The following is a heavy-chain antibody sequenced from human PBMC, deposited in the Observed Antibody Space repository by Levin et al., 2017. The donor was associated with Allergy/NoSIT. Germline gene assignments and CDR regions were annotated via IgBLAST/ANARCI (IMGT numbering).Heavy chain of an antibody. CDR1: GFTFSSYG. D-gene: IGHD3-22*01. J-gene: IGHJ4*02. Sequence: GGSLRLSCAASGFTFSSYGMHWVRQAPGKGLEWVAVISYDGSNKYYADSVKGRFTISRDNSKNTLYLQMNSLRAEDTAVYYCASPYYYDSSGYNDYWGQGTLVTVSS. V-gene: IGHV3-30*03. CDR2: ISYDGSNK. CDR3: ASPYYYDSSGYNDY.